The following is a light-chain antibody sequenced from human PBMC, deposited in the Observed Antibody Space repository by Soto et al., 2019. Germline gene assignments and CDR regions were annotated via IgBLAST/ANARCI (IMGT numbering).Light chain of an antibody. J-gene: IGKJ4*01. CDR1: QSVSSN. CDR2: GAS. CDR3: QQYNNWPLT. V-gene: IGKV3-15*01. Sequence: IVMTQSPATLSVSPGERATLCCRASQSVSSNLAWYQQKPGQAPRLLIYGASTRATGIPARFSGSGSGTEFTLTISSLQSEDFAVYYCQQYNNWPLTFGGGTKVDNK.